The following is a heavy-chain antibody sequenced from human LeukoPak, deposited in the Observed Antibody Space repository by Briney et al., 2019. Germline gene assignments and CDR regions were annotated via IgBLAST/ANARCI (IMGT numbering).Heavy chain of an antibody. Sequence: GGSLRLSYTASGFSFGDYAMSWVRRAPGNGLQWVGFIRSTAFGGTTDYAASVKGRFTISRDDSKSIAYLQMNSLKTEDTAVYFCATDGQYCGDDCYIGHWGQGTLVTVSS. D-gene: IGHD2-21*01. V-gene: IGHV3-49*04. CDR1: GFSFGDYA. CDR3: ATDGQYCGDDCYIGH. J-gene: IGHJ5*02. CDR2: IRSTAFGGTT.